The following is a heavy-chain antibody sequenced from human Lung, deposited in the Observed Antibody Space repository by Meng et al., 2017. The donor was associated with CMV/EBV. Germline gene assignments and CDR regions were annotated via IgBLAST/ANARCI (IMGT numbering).Heavy chain of an antibody. CDR2: ISCINGNT. J-gene: IGHJ4*02. V-gene: IGHV1-18*01. D-gene: IGHD6-25*01. CDR3: TRHSAIFYFDY. Sequence: SVKVSCKRTGYSVSSYGLSWVRQAPGQELEWMGWISCINGNTKFVEKFQGRPTVTKDLMQLGSLRSDDSAVYCCTRHSAIFYFDYWGQGTLVTVSS. CDR1: GYSVSSYG.